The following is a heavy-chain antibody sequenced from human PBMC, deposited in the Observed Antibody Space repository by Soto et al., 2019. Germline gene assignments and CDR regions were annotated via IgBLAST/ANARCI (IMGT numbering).Heavy chain of an antibody. V-gene: IGHV3-7*03. CDR3: AGGPEGWPAEY. CDR1: GFGFSDYA. Sequence: PGGSLRLSCSDSGFGFSDYAMNWVRQAPGKGLEWVANIRHDGSEKYYGDSVKGRFTASRDNAQNPLYLQMNSLRAEDTAVYYCAGGPEGWPAEYWGQGILVTVSS. D-gene: IGHD6-19*01. CDR2: IRHDGSEK. J-gene: IGHJ4*02.